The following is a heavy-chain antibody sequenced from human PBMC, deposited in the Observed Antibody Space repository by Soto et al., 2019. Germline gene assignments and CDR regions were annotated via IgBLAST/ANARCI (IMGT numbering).Heavy chain of an antibody. Sequence: EVQLVESGGGLVEPGGSLRLSCSVSGLTFSNYNMNWVRQAPGKGLEWVSYISGSTTTIYYADSVKGRFTISRDNAKNSLYLQMNSLRAAAPAVYYCATFRDYWGQGTLVTVSS. V-gene: IGHV3-48*01. CDR2: ISGSTTTI. CDR3: ATFRDY. J-gene: IGHJ4*02. CDR1: GLTFSNYN.